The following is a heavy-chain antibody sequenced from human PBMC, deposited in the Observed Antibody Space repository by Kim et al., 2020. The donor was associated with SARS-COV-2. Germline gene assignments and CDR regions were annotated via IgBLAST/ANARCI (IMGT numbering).Heavy chain of an antibody. V-gene: IGHV1-2*02. Sequence: PNSGGTNYAQKFQGRVTMTRDPPISTAYMELSRLRSDDTAVYYCASGMDVWGQGTTVTVSS. CDR2: PNSGGT. J-gene: IGHJ6*02. CDR3: ASGMDV.